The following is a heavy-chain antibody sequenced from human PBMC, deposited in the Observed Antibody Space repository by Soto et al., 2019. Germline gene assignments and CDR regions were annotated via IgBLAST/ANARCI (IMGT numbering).Heavy chain of an antibody. CDR1: GFTFSSYA. J-gene: IGHJ4*02. V-gene: IGHV3-23*01. Sequence: EVQLLESGGGLVQPGGSLRLSCAASGFTFSSYAMSWVRQAPGKGLEWVSAISGSGGSTYYAYSVKGRFTISSDNSKNALYVQMNSLRVEDTAVYYCAKARADYYDTSGYPVDFWGQGALVTVSS. CDR3: AKARADYYDTSGYPVDF. CDR2: ISGSGGST. D-gene: IGHD3-22*01.